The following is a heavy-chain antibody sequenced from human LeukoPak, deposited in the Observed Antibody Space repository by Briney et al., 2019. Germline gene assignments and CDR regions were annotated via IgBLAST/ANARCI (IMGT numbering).Heavy chain of an antibody. D-gene: IGHD3-10*01. CDR3: AKGSPMVRGVPPRWFDP. CDR2: ISGSGGST. V-gene: IGHV3-23*01. Sequence: GGSLRLSCAASGFTFSSYAMSWVRQAPGKGLEWVSAISGSGGSTYYADSVKGRFTISRDNSKNTLYLQMNTLRAEDTAVYYCAKGSPMVRGVPPRWFDPWGQGTLVTVSS. CDR1: GFTFSSYA. J-gene: IGHJ5*02.